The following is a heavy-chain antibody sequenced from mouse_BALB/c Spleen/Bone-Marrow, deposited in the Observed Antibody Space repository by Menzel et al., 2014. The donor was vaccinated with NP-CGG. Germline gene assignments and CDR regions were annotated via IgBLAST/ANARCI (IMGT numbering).Heavy chain of an antibody. D-gene: IGHD2-1*01. CDR2: IRNKANGCTT. J-gene: IGHJ2*01. CDR3: ARDYLYYFDY. CDR1: GFTFTGHY. Sequence: EVKVVESGGGLVQPGGFLRLSCATSGFTFTGHYMSWVRQPPGKALEWLGFIRNKANGCTTEYSASVKGRFTISRDNSQSIVYLQMNTLRAEDSATYYCARDYLYYFDYWGQGTTLTVSS. V-gene: IGHV7-3*02.